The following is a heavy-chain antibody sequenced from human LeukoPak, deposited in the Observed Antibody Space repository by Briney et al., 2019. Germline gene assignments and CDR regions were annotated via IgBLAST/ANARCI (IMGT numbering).Heavy chain of an antibody. CDR1: GFTFSSYG. CDR3: VRGSLASGVVVYYYYYLDV. V-gene: IGHV3-30*19. Sequence: GGSLRLSCAASGFTFSSYGMHWVRQAPGKGLDWVAFISYDGSSKYYADSVKGRFTISRDNSKHTLYLQMNSLRAEGTAVYYCVRGSLASGVVVYYYYYLDVWGKGTTVTVSS. J-gene: IGHJ6*03. CDR2: ISYDGSSK. D-gene: IGHD3-3*01.